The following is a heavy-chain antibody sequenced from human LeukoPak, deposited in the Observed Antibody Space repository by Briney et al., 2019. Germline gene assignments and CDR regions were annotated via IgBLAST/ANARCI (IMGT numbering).Heavy chain of an antibody. CDR1: GFTFGSHA. D-gene: IGHD5-18*01. CDR2: IFGSGGSP. Sequence: GGSLKLSCEASGFTFGSHAMYWVRQAPGKGLEWVAGIFGSGGSPHYADPVKGRFTISRDNSRNTVYLQINSLRAEDTAVYYCGKTTVGYSSGQKPAWPVDYWGQGTLVTVSS. CDR3: GKTTVGYSSGQKPAWPVDY. V-gene: IGHV3-23*01. J-gene: IGHJ4*02.